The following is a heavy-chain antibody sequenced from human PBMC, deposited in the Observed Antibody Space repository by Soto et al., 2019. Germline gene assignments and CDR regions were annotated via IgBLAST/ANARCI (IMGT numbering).Heavy chain of an antibody. CDR1: GFTFSSYG. CDR2: IWYDGSNK. V-gene: IGHV3-33*01. D-gene: IGHD2-2*01. CDR3: ARDEGIVVVPAAFDL. Sequence: QVQLVESGGGVVQPGRSLRLSCAASGFTFSSYGMHWVRQAPGKGLEWVAVIWYDGSNKYYADSVKGRFTISRDNSNNTQYLQMNSLRAEDTAVYYCARDEGIVVVPAAFDLWGRGTLVTVSS. J-gene: IGHJ2*01.